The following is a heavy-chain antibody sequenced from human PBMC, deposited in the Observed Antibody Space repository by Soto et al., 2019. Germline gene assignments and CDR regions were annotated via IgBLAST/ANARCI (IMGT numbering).Heavy chain of an antibody. CDR1: GFTFSSYG. Sequence: QVQLVESGGGVVQPGRSLRLSCEASGFTFSSYGMHWVRQAPGKGLEWLAVMSYDGSHKEYADSVKGRFTISRDNSKNTLYMQMNSVRTEDTAVYYCAKDPNDSSGSINWCDPWGQGTLVTVSS. V-gene: IGHV3-30*18. CDR2: MSYDGSHK. D-gene: IGHD3-22*01. CDR3: AKDPNDSSGSINWCDP. J-gene: IGHJ5*02.